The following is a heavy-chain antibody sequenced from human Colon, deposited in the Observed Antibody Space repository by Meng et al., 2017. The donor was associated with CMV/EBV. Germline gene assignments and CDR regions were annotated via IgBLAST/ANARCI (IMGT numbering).Heavy chain of an antibody. CDR1: GFTFSDYY. CDR3: SRDPRTLDY. V-gene: IGHV3-11*05. J-gene: IGHJ4*02. Sequence: QVQLVESGGAWVKPGGCLRLSCAASGFTFSDYYMSWIRQAPGKGPEWVSYISGSSTDIKYVDSVKGRFTISRDNAKNSLYLQMNSLRADDTAVYYCSRDPRTLDYWGQGTLVTVSS. CDR2: ISGSSTDI.